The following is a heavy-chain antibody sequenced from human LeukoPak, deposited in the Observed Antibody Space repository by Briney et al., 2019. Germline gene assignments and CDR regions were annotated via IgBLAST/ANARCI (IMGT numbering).Heavy chain of an antibody. Sequence: GASVKVSCKASGYTFTGYYMHWVRQAPGQGLEWMGIINPSGGSTSYAQKFQGRVTMTRDTSTSTVYMELSSLRSEDTAVYYCARAQKRGIVVVPAGDPGFDYWGQGTLVTVSS. CDR2: INPSGGST. J-gene: IGHJ4*02. CDR3: ARAQKRGIVVVPAGDPGFDY. CDR1: GYTFTGYY. D-gene: IGHD2-2*01. V-gene: IGHV1-46*01.